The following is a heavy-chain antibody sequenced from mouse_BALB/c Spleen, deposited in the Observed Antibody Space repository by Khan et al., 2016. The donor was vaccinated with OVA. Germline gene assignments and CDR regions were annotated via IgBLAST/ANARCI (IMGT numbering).Heavy chain of an antibody. D-gene: IGHD2-2*01. V-gene: IGHV3-2*02. CDR1: GYSITSNFA. J-gene: IGHJ4*01. CDR2: ISFSGDT. Sequence: EVQLQESGPGLVKPSQSLSLTCTVTGYSITSNFAWNWIRQFPGNKLEWMGYISFSGDTNSSPSLKSRISITRDTSHNQFFLQLHTVTTEDTATYYCARSLYYGYSYALDYWGQGTSVTVSS. CDR3: ARSLYYGYSYALDY.